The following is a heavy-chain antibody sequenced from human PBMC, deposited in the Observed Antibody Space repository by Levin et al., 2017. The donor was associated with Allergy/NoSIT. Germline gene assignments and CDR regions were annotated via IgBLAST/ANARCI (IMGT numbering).Heavy chain of an antibody. V-gene: IGHV3-74*01. CDR3: ARDNFYSGSYYAEYYYGMDV. Sequence: QSGGSLRLSCAASGFTFSSYWMHWVRQAPGKGLVWVSRINSDGSRTSYADSVKGRFTISRDNAKNTLYLQMNSLRAEDTAVYYCARDNFYSGSYYAEYYYGMDVWGQGTTVTVSS. J-gene: IGHJ6*02. CDR1: GFTFSSYW. CDR2: INSDGSRT. D-gene: IGHD1-26*01.